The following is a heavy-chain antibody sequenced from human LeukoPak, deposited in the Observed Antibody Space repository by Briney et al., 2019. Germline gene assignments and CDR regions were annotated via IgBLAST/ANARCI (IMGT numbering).Heavy chain of an antibody. J-gene: IGHJ6*02. V-gene: IGHV4-59*13. Sequence: SETLSLTCTVSGGSISSYYWSWIRQPPGKGLEGIGYIYYSGSTNYNPSLKGRVTISVDTSKNQFSLKLSSVTAADTAVYYCARDIRDADYYYGMDVWGQGTTVTVSS. CDR1: GGSISSYY. D-gene: IGHD1-14*01. CDR3: ARDIRDADYYYGMDV. CDR2: IYYSGST.